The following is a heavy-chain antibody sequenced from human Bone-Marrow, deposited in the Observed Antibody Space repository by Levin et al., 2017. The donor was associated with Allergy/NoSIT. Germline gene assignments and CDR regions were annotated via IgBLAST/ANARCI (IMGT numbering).Heavy chain of an antibody. J-gene: IGHJ3*02. CDR3: ARGSMDSSGYDAFDI. D-gene: IGHD3-22*01. V-gene: IGHV4-59*01. CDR1: GGSISSYY. Sequence: PSETLSLTCTVSGGSISSYYWSWIRQPPGKGLEWIGYIYYSGSTNYNPSLKSRVTISVDTSKNQFSLKLSSVTAADTAVYYCARGSMDSSGYDAFDIWGQGTMVTVSS. CDR2: IYYSGST.